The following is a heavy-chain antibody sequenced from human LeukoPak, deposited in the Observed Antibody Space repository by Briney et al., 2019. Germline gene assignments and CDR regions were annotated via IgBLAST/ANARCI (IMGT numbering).Heavy chain of an antibody. D-gene: IGHD6-6*01. J-gene: IGHJ5*02. CDR2: INHSGST. Sequence: SETLSLTCAVYGGSFSGYYWSWIRQPPGKGLEWIGEINHSGSTNYNPSLKSRVTISVDTSKNQFSLKLSSVTAADTAVYYCARHIGSSSWFDPWGQGTLVTVSS. V-gene: IGHV4-34*01. CDR1: GGSFSGYY. CDR3: ARHIGSSSWFDP.